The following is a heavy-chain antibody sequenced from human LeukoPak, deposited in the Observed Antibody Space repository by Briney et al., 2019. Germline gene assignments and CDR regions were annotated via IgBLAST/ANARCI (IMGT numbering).Heavy chain of an antibody. D-gene: IGHD2-2*01. CDR2: IYYSGST. J-gene: IGHJ4*02. CDR3: AREAGVVPAATYYFDY. Sequence: SEALSLTCTVSGGSISSSSYYWGWIRQPPGKGLEWIGSIYYSGSTYYNPSLKSRVTISVDTSKNQFSLKLSSVTAADTAVYYCAREAGVVPAATYYFDYWGQGTLVTVSS. CDR1: GGSISSSSYY. V-gene: IGHV4-39*02.